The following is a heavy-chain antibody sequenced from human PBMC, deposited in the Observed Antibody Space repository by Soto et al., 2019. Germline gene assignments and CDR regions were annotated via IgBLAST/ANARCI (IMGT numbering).Heavy chain of an antibody. J-gene: IGHJ3*02. CDR2: IRNKVNSYTT. Sequence: EVQLVESGGGLVQPGGSLRLSCAASGFTFSDHYMDWVRQAPGKGLDWVGRIRNKVNSYTTEYAASVKGRFTVSRDDSENSLYLQMNSLKTEDTAVYYCAGVRSSSWVLDAFDIWGQGTMVTVSS. V-gene: IGHV3-72*01. CDR3: AGVRSSSWVLDAFDI. D-gene: IGHD6-13*01. CDR1: GFTFSDHY.